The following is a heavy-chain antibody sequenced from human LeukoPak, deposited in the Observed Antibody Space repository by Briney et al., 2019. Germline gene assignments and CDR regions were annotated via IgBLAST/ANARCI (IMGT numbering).Heavy chain of an antibody. CDR3: AKDSRYYGSGIKGYFDY. CDR1: GFTFSRHW. CDR2: LSPDGSAT. Sequence: GGSLRLSCAASGFTFSRHWMHWVRQSPGKGLMWVSHLSPDGSATNYADSVKGRFTISRDNPKNTLYLQMNSLRPEDTAVYYCAKDSRYYGSGIKGYFDYWGQGTLVTVSS. V-gene: IGHV3-74*01. J-gene: IGHJ4*02. D-gene: IGHD3-10*01.